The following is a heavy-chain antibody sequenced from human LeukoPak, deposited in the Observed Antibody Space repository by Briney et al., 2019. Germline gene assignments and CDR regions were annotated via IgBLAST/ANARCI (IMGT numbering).Heavy chain of an antibody. CDR1: GFTFSSYA. CDR3: ATGGSTGGRLVY. V-gene: IGHV3-30-3*01. D-gene: IGHD2-8*02. CDR2: ISYDGSNK. Sequence: GGSLRLSCAASGFTFSSYAMHWVRQAPGKGLEWVAVISYDGSNKYYADSVKGRFTISRDNSKNTLYLQMNSLRAEDTAVYFCATGGSTGGRLVYWGQGTLVTVSS. J-gene: IGHJ4*02.